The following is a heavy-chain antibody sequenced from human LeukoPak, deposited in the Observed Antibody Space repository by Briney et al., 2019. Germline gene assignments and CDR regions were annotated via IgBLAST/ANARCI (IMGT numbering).Heavy chain of an antibody. J-gene: IGHJ1*01. CDR2: ISSDGSNK. CDR1: GFTFSAYP. D-gene: IGHD2-21*01. Sequence: GRSLRLSCAATGFTFSAYPMHWVCQAPGKGLQWVAYISSDGSNKYYADSVKGRFTISRDNSKNTLYLQMNSLRAEDTAVYYCAKALLAYCGGDCYSYFQHWGQGTLVTVSS. CDR3: AKALLAYCGGDCYSYFQH. V-gene: IGHV3-30-3*01.